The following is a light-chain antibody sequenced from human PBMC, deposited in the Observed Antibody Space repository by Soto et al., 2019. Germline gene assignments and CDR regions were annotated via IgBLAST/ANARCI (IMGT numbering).Light chain of an antibody. CDR3: QQYNTYST. J-gene: IGKJ5*01. V-gene: IGKV1-5*01. CDR1: QSISSW. Sequence: IQMTQSPSTLSASVGDRVTITCRASQSISSWLAWYQQKPGKAPKLLIYDASSLESGVPSRFSGSGSGTEFTLTISSLQPDDFATYYCQQYNTYSTFGQGTRLEIK. CDR2: DAS.